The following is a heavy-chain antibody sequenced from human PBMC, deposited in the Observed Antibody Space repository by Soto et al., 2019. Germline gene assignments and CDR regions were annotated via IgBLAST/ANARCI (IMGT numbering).Heavy chain of an antibody. Sequence: ASVKVSCKASGYTFTGYYMHWVRQAPGQGLEWMGWINPNSGGTNYAQKFQGWVTMTRDTSISTAYMELSRLRSDDTAVYYCARGHSSSSSRRGFDYWGQGTLVTVSS. CDR3: ARGHSSSSSRRGFDY. CDR2: INPNSGGT. J-gene: IGHJ4*02. CDR1: GYTFTGYY. D-gene: IGHD6-6*01. V-gene: IGHV1-2*04.